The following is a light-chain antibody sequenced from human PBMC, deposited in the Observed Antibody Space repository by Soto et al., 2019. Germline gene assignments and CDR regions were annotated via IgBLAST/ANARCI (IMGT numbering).Light chain of an antibody. CDR2: GAS. V-gene: IGKV3-20*01. CDR3: QQYGSSRTWT. Sequence: EKFTLSCPASQSFSSSFLPWYQQKPGQAPRLLIYGASSRATGIPDRFSGSGCGTDFTLTISRLEPEEFAVYYCQQYGSSRTWTFGPGTKVDIK. CDR1: QSFSSSF. J-gene: IGKJ1*01.